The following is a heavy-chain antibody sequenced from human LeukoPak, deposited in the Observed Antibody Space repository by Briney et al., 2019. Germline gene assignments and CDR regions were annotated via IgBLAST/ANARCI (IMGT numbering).Heavy chain of an antibody. V-gene: IGHV1-2*02. Sequence: ASVKVSCKASGYTFTGYYMHWMRQAPGQVPEWMGWINPNSGGTKYAQKFQGRVTMTRDTSISTAYMELSRLRSGDAAVYYCARDRRYSYGDTIGEFQHWGQGTLVTVSS. J-gene: IGHJ1*01. CDR2: INPNSGGT. D-gene: IGHD5-18*01. CDR3: ARDRRYSYGDTIGEFQH. CDR1: GYTFTGYY.